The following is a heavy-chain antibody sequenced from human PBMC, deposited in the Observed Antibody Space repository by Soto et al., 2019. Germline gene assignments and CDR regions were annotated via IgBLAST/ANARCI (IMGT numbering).Heavy chain of an antibody. J-gene: IGHJ5*02. CDR1: DGSSGNRGYS. CDR2: IYHSGST. CDR3: ARVPGP. V-gene: IGHV4-30-2*01. Sequence: SQTLPLSCGVADGSSGNRGYSWSWIRQPPGKGLEWIGYIYHSGSTYYNPSLKSRVTISVDRSKNQFSLKLSSVTAADTAVYYCARVPGPWGQGTLVTVSS.